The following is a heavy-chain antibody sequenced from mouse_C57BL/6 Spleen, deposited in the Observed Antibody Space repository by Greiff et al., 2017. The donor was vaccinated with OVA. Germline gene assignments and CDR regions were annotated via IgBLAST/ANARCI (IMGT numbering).Heavy chain of an antibody. CDR3: ASGARVVARYFDV. J-gene: IGHJ1*03. V-gene: IGHV1-81*01. CDR1: GYTFTSYG. D-gene: IGHD1-1*01. Sequence: QVQLQQSGAELARPGASVKLSCKASGYTFTSYGISWVKQRTGQGLEWIGDINPRSGSTNYNEKFKGKATLTVDKSSSTAYMELRSLTSEDSAVYCGASGARVVARYFDVWGTGTTVTVSS. CDR2: INPRSGST.